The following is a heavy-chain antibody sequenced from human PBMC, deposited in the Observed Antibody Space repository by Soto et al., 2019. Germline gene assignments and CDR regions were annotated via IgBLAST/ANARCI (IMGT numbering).Heavy chain of an antibody. J-gene: IGHJ4*03. V-gene: IGHV4-30-4*01. Sequence: PSETLSLTCSVSGDSISGGDYYWILIRQAPGEALEWIGHIHYSGSTYYNASLKNRLTVSMDTSKNHFSLNLNSVTAADTAVYYCARDQRAFRYFDYWGQGIQVTVAS. CDR3: ARDQRAFRYFDY. CDR1: GDSISGGDYY. CDR2: IHYSGST.